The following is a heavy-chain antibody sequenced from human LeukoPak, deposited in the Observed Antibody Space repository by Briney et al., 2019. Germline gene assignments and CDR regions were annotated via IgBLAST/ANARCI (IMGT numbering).Heavy chain of an antibody. Sequence: XGSLRLSCAASEFTFGTFWMSWVRQAPGKGLEWVANIEQDGSEKYYVDSVKGRFTISRDNAKNSLYLQMNSLRAEDTAVYYCARGRLGDSWGQGTLVSVSS. CDR3: ARGRLGDS. CDR1: EFTFGTFW. V-gene: IGHV3-7*01. CDR2: IEQDGSEK. D-gene: IGHD4-11*01. J-gene: IGHJ4*02.